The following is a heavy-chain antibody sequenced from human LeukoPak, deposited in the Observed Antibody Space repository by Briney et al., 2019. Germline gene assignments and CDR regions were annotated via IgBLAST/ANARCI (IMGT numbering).Heavy chain of an antibody. CDR2: ISSSSSYI. CDR3: ARGLTYYYDSSGYLDLDY. D-gene: IGHD3-22*01. V-gene: IGHV3-21*01. Sequence: GGSLRLSCAASGFTFSSYSMNWVRQAPGKGLEWVSSISSSSSYIYYADSVKGRFTISRDNAKNSLYLQMNSLRAEDTAVYYCARGLTYYYDSSGYLDLDYWGQGTLVTVSS. CDR1: GFTFSSYS. J-gene: IGHJ4*02.